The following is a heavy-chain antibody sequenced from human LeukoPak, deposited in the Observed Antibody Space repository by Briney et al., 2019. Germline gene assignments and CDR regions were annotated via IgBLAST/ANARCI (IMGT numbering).Heavy chain of an antibody. CDR2: LSDDGSNK. D-gene: IGHD6-13*01. V-gene: IGHV3-30*18. CDR3: AKDPHSSSWYYFDS. J-gene: IGHJ4*02. Sequence: GGSLRLSCAASRFTSSYFAMHWVRHAPGKGLERVAVLSDDGSNKFYADSVKGRFTISRDNSKNTLYLQMNSLRAEDTAFYYCAKDPHSSSWYYFDSWGQGTLVTVSS. CDR1: RFTSSYFA.